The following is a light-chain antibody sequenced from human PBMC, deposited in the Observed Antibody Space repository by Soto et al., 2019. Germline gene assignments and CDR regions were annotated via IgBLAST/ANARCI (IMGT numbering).Light chain of an antibody. CDR3: CSSADNFYV. CDR1: SSDVSGYDY. CDR2: DVT. J-gene: IGLJ1*01. Sequence: QSALTQPRSVSGSPGQSVTISCTGTSSDVSGYDYVSWYQQHPGKAPKLIIYDVTKRPSGVPDRFSGSKSGNTASLTISGLQAEDEADYYCCSSADNFYVFEIGTKLTVL. V-gene: IGLV2-11*01.